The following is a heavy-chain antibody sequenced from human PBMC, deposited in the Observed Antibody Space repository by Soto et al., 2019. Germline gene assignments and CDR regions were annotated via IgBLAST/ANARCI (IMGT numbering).Heavy chain of an antibody. Sequence: SETLSLTCTVSGGSISSYYWSWIRQPPGKGLEWIGYIYYSGSTNYNPSLKSRVTISVDTSKNQFSLKLSSVTAADTAVYYCARQIVVVVAATRSISGWFVPWGQGTLVTVSS. V-gene: IGHV4-59*08. CDR2: IYYSGST. CDR3: ARQIVVVVAATRSISGWFVP. J-gene: IGHJ5*02. D-gene: IGHD2-15*01. CDR1: GGSISSYY.